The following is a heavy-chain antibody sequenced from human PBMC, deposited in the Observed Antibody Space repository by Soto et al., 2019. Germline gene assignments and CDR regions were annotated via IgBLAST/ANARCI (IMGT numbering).Heavy chain of an antibody. CDR1: GFTFSSYA. Sequence: GGSLRLSCAASGFTFSSYAMSWVRQAPGKGLEWVSAISGSGGSTYYADSVQGRFTISRDNSKNTLYLQMNSLRAEDTAVYYCAKGRSDYGDYDGPLVDYWGQGTLVTVSS. V-gene: IGHV3-23*01. D-gene: IGHD4-17*01. CDR3: AKGRSDYGDYDGPLVDY. CDR2: ISGSGGST. J-gene: IGHJ4*02.